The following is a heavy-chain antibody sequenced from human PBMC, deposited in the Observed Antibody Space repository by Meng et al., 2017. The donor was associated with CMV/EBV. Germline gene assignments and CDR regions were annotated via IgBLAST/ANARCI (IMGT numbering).Heavy chain of an antibody. D-gene: IGHD2-2*01. CDR3: ARDFVVVVPAAMATYPRYYYYYYGMDV. J-gene: IGHJ6*02. CDR2: ISYDGSNK. Sequence: GESLKISCAASGFTFSSYAMHWVRQAPGKGLEWVAVISYDGSNKYYADSVKGRFTISRDNSKNTLYLQMNSLRAEDTAVYYYARDFVVVVPAAMATYPRYYYYYYGMDVWGQGTTVTVSS. CDR1: GFTFSSYA. V-gene: IGHV3-30*04.